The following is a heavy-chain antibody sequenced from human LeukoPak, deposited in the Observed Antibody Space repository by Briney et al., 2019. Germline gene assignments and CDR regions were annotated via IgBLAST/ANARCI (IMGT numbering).Heavy chain of an antibody. CDR3: ARDLGLYGDYVYWFDP. CDR2: ISAYNGNT. D-gene: IGHD4-17*01. J-gene: IGHJ5*02. Sequence: VASVKVSCKASGYTFTSYGISWVRQAPGQGLEWMGWISAYNGNTNYAQKLQGRVTMTTDTSTSTAYMELRSLRSDDTAVYYCARDLGLYGDYVYWFDPWGQGTLVTVSS. CDR1: GYTFTSYG. V-gene: IGHV1-18*01.